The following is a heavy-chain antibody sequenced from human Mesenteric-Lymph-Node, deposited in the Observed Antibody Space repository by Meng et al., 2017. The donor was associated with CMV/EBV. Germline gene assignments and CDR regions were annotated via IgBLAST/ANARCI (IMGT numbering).Heavy chain of an antibody. Sequence: GESLKISCAASGFTFSDYYMSWIRQAPGKGLEWVSYISSSGSTIYYADSVKGRFTISRDNARNSLYLQMNSLRAEDTAFYCCAKDAHCSTANCVFDYWGQGTLVTVSS. CDR2: ISSSGSTI. V-gene: IGHV3-11*01. CDR3: AKDAHCSTANCVFDY. D-gene: IGHD2-2*01. J-gene: IGHJ4*02. CDR1: GFTFSDYY.